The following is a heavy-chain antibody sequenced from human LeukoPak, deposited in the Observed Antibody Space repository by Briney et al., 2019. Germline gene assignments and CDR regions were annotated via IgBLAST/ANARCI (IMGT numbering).Heavy chain of an antibody. D-gene: IGHD6-19*01. CDR1: GFIVSSNY. J-gene: IGHJ4*02. V-gene: IGHV3-53*01. CDR2: IYGDGST. CDR3: ARRFITGWHLDY. Sequence: PGGSLRLSCAAAGFIVSSNYMSWVRQAPGKGLERVSVIYGDGSTYYADSVKGRFTISRDNSKNTLYLQMNSLRPEDTAVYYCARRFITGWHLDYWGQGTLVTVSS.